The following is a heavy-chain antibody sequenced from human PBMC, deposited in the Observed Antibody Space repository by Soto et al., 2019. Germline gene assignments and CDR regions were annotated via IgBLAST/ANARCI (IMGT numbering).Heavy chain of an antibody. CDR1: GFTFTSSA. J-gene: IGHJ4*02. CDR3: AAGPNNLIDY. Sequence: QMQLVQSGPEVKKPGTSVKLSCKASGFTFTSSAVLWVRQARGQRLEWIGWIVVGYGSTNYAQQFQERVTITRDMSTSTSYMELSSLRSEDTAVYYCAAGPNNLIDYWSQGTLVTVSS. CDR2: IVVGYGST. V-gene: IGHV1-58*01. D-gene: IGHD1-20*01.